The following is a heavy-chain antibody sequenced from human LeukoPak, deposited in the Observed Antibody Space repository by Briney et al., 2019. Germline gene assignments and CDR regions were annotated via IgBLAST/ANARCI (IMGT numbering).Heavy chain of an antibody. J-gene: IGHJ4*02. CDR2: VIPIFGIA. Sequence: SVKVSCKASGGTFSSYANSWVRQAPGQGLEWMGRVIPIFGIANYAQKFQGRVTITADKSTSTAYMELSSLRSEDTAVYYCARGPSGIAAAGTWDYWGQGTLVTVSS. D-gene: IGHD6-13*01. CDR1: GGTFSSYA. CDR3: ARGPSGIAAAGTWDY. V-gene: IGHV1-69*04.